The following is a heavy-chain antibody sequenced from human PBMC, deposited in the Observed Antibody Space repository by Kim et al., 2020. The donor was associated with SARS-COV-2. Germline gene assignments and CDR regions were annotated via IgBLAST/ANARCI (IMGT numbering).Heavy chain of an antibody. CDR3: ARRQFSSGWYYFDY. Sequence: GGSLRLSCAASGFTFSSHWMHWVRQAPGKGLVWVSRINSDGSTTSYADSVKGRFTISRDNAKNTLYLQMNSLRAEDTAVYYCARRQFSSGWYYFDYWGQGTLAT. V-gene: IGHV3-74*01. D-gene: IGHD6-19*01. CDR1: GFTFSSHW. J-gene: IGHJ4*02. CDR2: INSDGSTT.